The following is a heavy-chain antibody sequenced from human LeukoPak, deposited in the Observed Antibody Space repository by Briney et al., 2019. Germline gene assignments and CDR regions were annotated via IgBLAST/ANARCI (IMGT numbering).Heavy chain of an antibody. CDR2: IRSKAYGGTT. J-gene: IGHJ4*02. CDR1: GFTFSDYY. V-gene: IGHV3-49*03. Sequence: PGGSLRLSCAASGFTFSDYYMSWIRQAPGKGLEWVSFIRSKAYGGTTEYAASVKGRFTISRDDSKSIAYLQMNSLKTEDTAVYYCTRVSLVAASVFFDYWGQGTLVTVSS. CDR3: TRVSLVAASVFFDY. D-gene: IGHD2-15*01.